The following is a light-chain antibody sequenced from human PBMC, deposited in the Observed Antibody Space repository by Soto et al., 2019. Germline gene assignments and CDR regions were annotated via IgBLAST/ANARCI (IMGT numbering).Light chain of an antibody. V-gene: IGKV3-20*01. CDR2: GAS. CDR3: QQYGTSPPMYT. Sequence: EIVLTQSPGTLSLSPGERATLSCRASQSVSSTYLAWYQQKPGQAPRLLIYGASSRATGIPDRFSGSGSGTDFTLTISRLEPGDFAMYYCQQYGTSPPMYTFGQGTKVEIK. CDR1: QSVSSTY. J-gene: IGKJ2*01.